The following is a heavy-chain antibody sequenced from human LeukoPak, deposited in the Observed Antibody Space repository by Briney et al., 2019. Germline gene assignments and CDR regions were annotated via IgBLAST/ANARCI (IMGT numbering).Heavy chain of an antibody. CDR1: GFTVSSNY. V-gene: IGHV3-53*01. CDR2: IYSGGST. D-gene: IGHD5-18*01. CDR3: IYGYTLDF. Sequence: GGSLRLSCAASGFTVSSNYMYWVRQAPGKGLEWVSVIYSGGSTNYADSVKGRFTISRDNSKNTLFLQMNSLRAEDTAIYYRIYGYTLDFWGQGTLVTVSS. J-gene: IGHJ4*02.